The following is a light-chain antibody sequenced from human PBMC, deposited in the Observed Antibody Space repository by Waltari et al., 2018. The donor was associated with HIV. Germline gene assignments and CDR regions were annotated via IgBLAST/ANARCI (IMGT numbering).Light chain of an antibody. CDR1: QSVSSY. CDR3: QQRSNWPST. CDR2: DAS. J-gene: IGKJ5*01. Sequence: EIVLTQSPATLSLSPGERATLSCRTSQSVSSYLAWYQQRPGQAPMLLIYDASNSATGSPARCSGSASGMDFTLTISSLEPEDFAVYCCQQRSNWPSTFGQVTRLEI. V-gene: IGKV3-11*01.